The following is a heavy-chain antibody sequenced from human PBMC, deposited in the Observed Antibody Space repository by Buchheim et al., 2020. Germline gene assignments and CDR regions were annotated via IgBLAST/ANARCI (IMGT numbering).Heavy chain of an antibody. CDR1: GASVDTSIYY. CDR2: IFYGGRT. D-gene: IGHD3-3*02. CDR3: AKSISWYFGD. V-gene: IGHV4-39*01. J-gene: IGHJ4*02. Sequence: QLQMLESGPGLVKPSETLSLTCTISGASVDTSIYYWGWIRQSPGKGLEWIGSIFYGGRTQYNQSLKRRVTISVDMSRNEFSLELTSVTAADTAVYFCAKSISWYFGDWGQG.